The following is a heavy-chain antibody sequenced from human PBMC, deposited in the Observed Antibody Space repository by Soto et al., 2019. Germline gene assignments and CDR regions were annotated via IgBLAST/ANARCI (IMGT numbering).Heavy chain of an antibody. CDR1: GFTFTTYG. J-gene: IGHJ4*02. Sequence: QVQLVDSGGGVVQPGTSLRLSCAASGFTFTTYGMHWVRQAPGKWLEWVAVISYDGTNKFYEDSVDGRFTISRDNSKNTLFLQMNSLRPEDTAVYYCARGTPYTTGWYYFDFWGQGTLVTVSS. V-gene: IGHV3-30*03. CDR3: ARGTPYTTGWYYFDF. D-gene: IGHD6-19*01. CDR2: ISYDGTNK.